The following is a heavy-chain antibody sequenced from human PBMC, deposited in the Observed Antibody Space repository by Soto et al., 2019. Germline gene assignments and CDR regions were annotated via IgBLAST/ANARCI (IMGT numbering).Heavy chain of an antibody. CDR3: ARDGRDGYNPWYFDY. Sequence: GGSLRLSCAASGFTFSDYYMSWIRQAPGKGLEWVSYISSSGSNIYYADSVKGRFTISRDNAKNSLYLQMNSLRAEDTAVYYCARDGRDGYNPWYFDYWGQGTLVTVSS. CDR2: ISSSGSNI. J-gene: IGHJ4*02. V-gene: IGHV3-11*01. CDR1: GFTFSDYY. D-gene: IGHD5-12*01.